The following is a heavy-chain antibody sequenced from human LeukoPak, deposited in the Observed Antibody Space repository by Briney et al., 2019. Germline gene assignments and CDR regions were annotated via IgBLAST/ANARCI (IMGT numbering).Heavy chain of an antibody. D-gene: IGHD3-16*01. V-gene: IGHV5-51*01. J-gene: IGHJ1*01. Sequence: GESLKISCKASGYTFTNYLIGWVRQMPGKGLEWMGIIYPGDSDTRYSPSFRGQVIISADKSIRTAYLQWTSLKASDTAMYYCARHTGEGSHFQHWGQGSLVTVSS. CDR2: IYPGDSDT. CDR1: GYTFTNYL. CDR3: ARHTGEGSHFQH.